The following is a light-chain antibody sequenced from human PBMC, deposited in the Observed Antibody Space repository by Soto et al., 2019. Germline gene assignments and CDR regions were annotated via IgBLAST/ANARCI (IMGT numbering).Light chain of an antibody. V-gene: IGKV3-11*01. CDR3: KQLSNLPPWT. CDR1: QSVSSY. CDR2: DAS. J-gene: IGKJ1*01. Sequence: EIVLTQSPATLSLSPGERATLSCRASQSVSSYLAWYQQKPGQAPRLLIYDASNRATGIPARFSGSGSGTDFTLTISSLKPEDFAVYFWKQLSNLPPWTFGQGTKVEIK.